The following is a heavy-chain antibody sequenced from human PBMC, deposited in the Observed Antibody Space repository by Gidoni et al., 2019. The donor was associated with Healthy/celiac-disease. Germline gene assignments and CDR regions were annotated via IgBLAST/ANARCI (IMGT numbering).Heavy chain of an antibody. V-gene: IGHV5-51*01. CDR3: ARPYYGSGSRDAFDI. D-gene: IGHD3-10*01. J-gene: IGHJ3*02. Sequence: EVQLVQSGAEVKQPGESLKISCKGSGYSFTSYWIGWVRQMPGKGLEWMGIIYPGDSDTRYSPSFQGQVTISADKSISTAYLQWSSLKASDTAMYYCARPYYGSGSRDAFDIWGQGTMVTVSS. CDR1: GYSFTSYW. CDR2: IYPGDSDT.